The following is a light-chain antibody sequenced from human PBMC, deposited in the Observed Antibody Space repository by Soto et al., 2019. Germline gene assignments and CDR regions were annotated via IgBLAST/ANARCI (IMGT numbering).Light chain of an antibody. Sequence: EMWISRSPAPRSVPPGERATLSCGATQSVRSNLAWYHQKPGQAPRLLIYGASTRATGIPARFSGSGSGTEFTLTISSLQSEDFAVYYCQQYNNWPSLTFGGGTKVDIK. J-gene: IGKJ4*01. CDR3: QQYNNWPSLT. CDR2: GAS. V-gene: IGKV3-15*01. CDR1: QSVRSN.